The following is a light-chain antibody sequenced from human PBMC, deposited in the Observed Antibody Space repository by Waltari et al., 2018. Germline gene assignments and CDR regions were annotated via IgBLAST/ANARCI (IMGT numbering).Light chain of an antibody. V-gene: IGLV2-23*01. Sequence: CYQHHPGKAPKIMIYEGSKRHSGVSYRFSGSKSGNTASLAISGLQTDDDADYYCCSYAGSSTVVFGGGTKLTVL. J-gene: IGLJ2*01. CDR2: EGS. CDR3: CSYAGSSTVV.